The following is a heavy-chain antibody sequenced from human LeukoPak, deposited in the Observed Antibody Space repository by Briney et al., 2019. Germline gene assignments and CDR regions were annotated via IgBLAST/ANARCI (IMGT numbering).Heavy chain of an antibody. CDR3: AKARYYYGSGSYPFYFDY. Sequence: GGSLRLSCAASGFMFSSYAMNWVRQAPGGGLEWVSAISGSGDTTYYADSVKGRFTISTDNSKNTLYLQMNSLRAEDTAVYYCAKARYYYGSGSYPFYFDYWGQGTLVTVSS. D-gene: IGHD3-10*01. J-gene: IGHJ4*02. CDR2: ISGSGDTT. V-gene: IGHV3-23*01. CDR1: GFMFSSYA.